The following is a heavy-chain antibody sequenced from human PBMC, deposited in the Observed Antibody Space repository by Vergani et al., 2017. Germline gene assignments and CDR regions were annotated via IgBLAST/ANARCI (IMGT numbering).Heavy chain of an antibody. CDR1: GGSIRSYY. D-gene: IGHD4-11*01. Sequence: QVQLQESGPGLVKPSETLSLTCTVSGGSIRSYYWSWIRQPPGKGLEWIGYIYNSGSTKYNPSLKSRVSISVDTSKNQFSLKLSSVTAADTAVYYCARGRLPPDYRLSYYFDYWGQGTLVTVSS. V-gene: IGHV4-59*12. CDR3: ARGRLPPDYRLSYYFDY. CDR2: IYNSGST. J-gene: IGHJ4*02.